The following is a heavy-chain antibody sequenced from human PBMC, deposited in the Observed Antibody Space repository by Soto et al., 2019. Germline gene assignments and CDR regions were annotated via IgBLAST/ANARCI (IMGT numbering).Heavy chain of an antibody. CDR2: ILPMLHTT. Sequence: GASVKVSCKASGGTFSSFAVSWVRQAPGQGLEWMGRILPMLHTTNYAQKFQDRLTITADTSTNTAYMDLRSLRSEDTAVYFCAREGYTSLSTHSFLDSWGQGTLVTVSS. CDR1: GGTFSSFA. D-gene: IGHD6-6*01. J-gene: IGHJ4*02. CDR3: AREGYTSLSTHSFLDS. V-gene: IGHV1-69*10.